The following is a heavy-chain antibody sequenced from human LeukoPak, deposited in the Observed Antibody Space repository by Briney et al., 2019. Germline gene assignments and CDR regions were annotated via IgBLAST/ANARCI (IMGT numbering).Heavy chain of an antibody. J-gene: IGHJ4*02. CDR2: IYSDGST. CDR1: GFTVSSNY. CDR3: ARGGLEMATIYFDY. Sequence: PGGSLRLSCAASGFTVSSNYMSWVRQAPGKGLERVSLIYSDGSTYYADSVKGRFTISRHNSENTLCLQMNSLRAEDTAVYYCARGGLEMATIYFDYWGQGTLVTVSS. D-gene: IGHD5-24*01. V-gene: IGHV3-53*04.